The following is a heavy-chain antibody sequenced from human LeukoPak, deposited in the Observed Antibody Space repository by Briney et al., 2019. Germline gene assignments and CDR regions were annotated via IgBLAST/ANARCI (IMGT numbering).Heavy chain of an antibody. CDR1: GSPFSEAW. V-gene: IGHV3-15*01. J-gene: IGHJ4*02. CDR3: TTYLTT. CDR2: ITSTTDGGTT. D-gene: IGHD4/OR15-4a*01. Sequence: GGSLRLSCAVSGSPFSEAWMGWVRQAPGKGLEWVGRITSTTDGGTTDHAAPVRGRFTISRDDSKTTLYLQMNSLKTEDTAVYYCTTYLTTRGQGTLVTVSS.